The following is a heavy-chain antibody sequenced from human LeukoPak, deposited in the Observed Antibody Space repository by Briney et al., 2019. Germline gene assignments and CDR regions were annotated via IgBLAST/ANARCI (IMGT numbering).Heavy chain of an antibody. CDR2: FDPEDGET. J-gene: IGHJ4*02. V-gene: IGHV1-24*01. CDR1: GYTLTELS. CDR3: ATDRFQAYCGGDCFGFDY. Sequence: ASVKVSCKVSGYTLTELSMHWVRQAPGKGIEWMGGFDPEDGETIYAQKFQGRVTMTEDTSTDTAYMELSSLRSEDTAVYYCATDRFQAYCGGDCFGFDYWGQGTLVTVSS. D-gene: IGHD2-21*02.